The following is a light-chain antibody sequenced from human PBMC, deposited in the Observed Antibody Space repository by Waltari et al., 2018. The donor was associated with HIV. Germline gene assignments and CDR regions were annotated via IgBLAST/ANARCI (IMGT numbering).Light chain of an antibody. CDR2: EVT. J-gene: IGLJ3*02. V-gene: IGLV2-14*01. CDR3: SSYTTTTTIL. CDR1: TSDICGSNY. Sequence: QSALTQPASVSGSPGPSVTISCTGTTSDICGSNYVPWYQQNPGTAPQPLIYEVTHRPSGISYRFSGSKSGNTASMTISGLQAEDEADYYCSSYTTTTTILFGGGTKVTVL.